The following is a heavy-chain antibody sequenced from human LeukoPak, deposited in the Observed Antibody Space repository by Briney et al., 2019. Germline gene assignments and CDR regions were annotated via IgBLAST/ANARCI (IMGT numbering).Heavy chain of an antibody. CDR1: GYTFTSYD. CDR3: ARGTVTRFLNYYYYYYMDI. D-gene: IGHD4-11*01. CDR2: MNPNSGNT. J-gene: IGHJ6*03. V-gene: IGHV1-8*01. Sequence: ASVKVSCKASGYTFTSYDINWVRQATGQGLEWMGWMNPNSGNTGYAQKFQGRVTITRNTSISTAYMELSSLRSEDTAVYYCARGTVTRFLNYYYYYYMDIWGKGTTVTVSS.